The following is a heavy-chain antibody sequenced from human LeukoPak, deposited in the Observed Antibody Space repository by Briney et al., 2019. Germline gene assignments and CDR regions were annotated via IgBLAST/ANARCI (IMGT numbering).Heavy chain of an antibody. D-gene: IGHD1-26*01. Sequence: GGSLRLSCAASGFTFSSYAMSWVRQAPGKGLEWVSAISGSGGGTYYADSVKGRFTISRDNSKNTLYLQMNSLRAEDTAVYYCAKDVLWELPPYYFGYWGQGTLVTVSS. J-gene: IGHJ4*02. CDR2: ISGSGGGT. CDR3: AKDVLWELPPYYFGY. CDR1: GFTFSSYA. V-gene: IGHV3-23*01.